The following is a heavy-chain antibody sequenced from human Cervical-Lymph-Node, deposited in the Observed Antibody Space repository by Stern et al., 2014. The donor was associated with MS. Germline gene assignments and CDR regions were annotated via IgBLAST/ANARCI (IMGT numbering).Heavy chain of an antibody. Sequence: QVQLVESGPGLVKPSETLSLTCTVSGGSVRSGSYYWSWIRQPPGKGLEWIVYIYYSWSTNYNPSLKSRVTISVDTSKNQFSLKLSSVTAADTAVYYCARDRLDSSHPLDYWGQGTLVTVSS. V-gene: IGHV4-61*01. CDR1: GGSVRSGSYY. J-gene: IGHJ4*02. D-gene: IGHD3-22*01. CDR2: IYYSWST. CDR3: ARDRLDSSHPLDY.